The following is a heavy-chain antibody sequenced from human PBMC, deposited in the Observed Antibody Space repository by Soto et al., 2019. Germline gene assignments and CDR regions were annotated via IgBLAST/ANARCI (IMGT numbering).Heavy chain of an antibody. D-gene: IGHD2-2*01. J-gene: IGHJ6*03. V-gene: IGHV4-31*02. CDR2: IYYSGNT. Sequence: QVQLRESGPGVVEPSQTLSLNCHVSSGSVTSGRFCWSWVRQQPGKGLEWIGHIYYSGNTHYNPSVESRVAMSVDISQNQLSLTLTAVTPADSAVYYCARSLPGGTILYMDVCGAGTTVTVSS. CDR3: ARSLPGGTILYMDV. CDR1: SGSVTSGRFC.